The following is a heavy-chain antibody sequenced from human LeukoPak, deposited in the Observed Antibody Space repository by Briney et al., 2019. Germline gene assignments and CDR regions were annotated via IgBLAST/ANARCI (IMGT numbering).Heavy chain of an antibody. Sequence: PSETLSLTCTVSGGSISSSSYYWGWIRQPPGKGLEWIGSIYYSGSTYYNPSLKSRVTISVDTSNNQFSLKLSSVTAADTAVYYCARRDYGGNGFDYWGQGTLVTVSS. CDR3: ARRDYGGNGFDY. J-gene: IGHJ4*02. CDR1: GGSISSSSYY. D-gene: IGHD4-23*01. V-gene: IGHV4-39*01. CDR2: IYYSGST.